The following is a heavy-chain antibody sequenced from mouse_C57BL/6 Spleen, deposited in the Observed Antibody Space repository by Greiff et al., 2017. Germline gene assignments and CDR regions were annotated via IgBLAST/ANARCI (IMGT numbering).Heavy chain of an antibody. CDR2: IYPRSGNT. CDR1: GYTFTSYG. V-gene: IGHV1-81*01. J-gene: IGHJ4*01. D-gene: IGHD1-3*01. Sequence: VQLQQSGAELARPGASVKLSCKASGYTFTSYGISWVKQRTGQGLEWIGEIYPRSGNTYYNEKFKGKATLTADKSSSPAYMELRSLTSEDSAVYFCARSGSSVRYAMDYWGQGTSVTVSS. CDR3: ARSGSSVRYAMDY.